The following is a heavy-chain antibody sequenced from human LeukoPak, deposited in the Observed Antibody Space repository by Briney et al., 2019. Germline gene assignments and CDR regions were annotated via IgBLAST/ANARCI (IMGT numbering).Heavy chain of an antibody. Sequence: SETLSLTCTVSGVSISSGGYYWSWIRQHPGRGLEWIGYIFYSGSTYYNPSLKSRVTISVDTSKNQFSLKLSSVTAEDTAVYYCARAGGVWLEFDYWGQGTLVTVSS. V-gene: IGHV4-31*03. J-gene: IGHJ4*02. CDR1: GVSISSGGYY. CDR3: ARAGGVWLEFDY. D-gene: IGHD2-8*02. CDR2: IFYSGST.